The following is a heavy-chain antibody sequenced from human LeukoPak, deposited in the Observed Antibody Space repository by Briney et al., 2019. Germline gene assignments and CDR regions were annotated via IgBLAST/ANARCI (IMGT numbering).Heavy chain of an antibody. CDR2: IYHSGGT. J-gene: IGHJ6*03. CDR1: GGSISSSTNW. CDR3: ARETSQKGAHYMDV. V-gene: IGHV4-4*02. D-gene: IGHD3-16*01. Sequence: PSGTLSLTCAVSGGSISSSTNWWSWVRQPPGKGLEWFGEIYHSGGTNYNPSLKSRITISVDTSKNQFSLKLSSVTAADTAVYYCARETSQKGAHYMDVWGKGTTITISS.